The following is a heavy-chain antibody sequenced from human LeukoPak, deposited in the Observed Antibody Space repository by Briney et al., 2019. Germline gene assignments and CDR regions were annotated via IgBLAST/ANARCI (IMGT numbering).Heavy chain of an antibody. Sequence: PSETLSLTCTVSGDSISSSSYCWDWIRQPPGKGLEWIGEINHSGSTNYNPSLKSRVTIPVDTSKNQFSLKLSSVTAADTAVYYCARGIFWGPFDYWGQGTLVTVSS. CDR1: GDSISSSSYC. D-gene: IGHD3-9*01. CDR3: ARGIFWGPFDY. J-gene: IGHJ4*02. CDR2: INHSGST. V-gene: IGHV4-39*07.